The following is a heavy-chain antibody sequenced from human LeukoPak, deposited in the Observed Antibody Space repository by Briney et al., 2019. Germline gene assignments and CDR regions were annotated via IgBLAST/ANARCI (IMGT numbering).Heavy chain of an antibody. J-gene: IGHJ4*02. CDR3: ARTPTYYDILTDYPYYFDY. Sequence: PGGSLRLSCVASGFTFSSFQMNWVRQAPGKGLEWVSYISSSGSIMFYADSVKGRFTISRDNAKNSLYLHMNSPRAEDTAVYYCARTPTYYDILTDYPYYFDYWGQGTLVIVSS. CDR2: ISSSGSIM. CDR1: GFTFSSFQ. V-gene: IGHV3-48*03. D-gene: IGHD3-9*01.